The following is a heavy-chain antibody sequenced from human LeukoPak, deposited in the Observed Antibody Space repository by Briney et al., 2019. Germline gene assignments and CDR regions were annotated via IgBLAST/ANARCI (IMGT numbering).Heavy chain of an antibody. D-gene: IGHD3-10*01. CDR2: INQDETDI. V-gene: IGHV3-7*01. Sequence: GGSLRLSCAASRFTFGSSWMSWLRQAPGKGLEWVATINQDETDISYVDSVKGRFTISRDNAKNSLYLQMNSLRAEDTAVYYCARGLMVRGVISLGYYYYYMDVWGKGTTVTVSS. CDR3: ARGLMVRGVISLGYYYYYMDV. J-gene: IGHJ6*03. CDR1: RFTFGSSW.